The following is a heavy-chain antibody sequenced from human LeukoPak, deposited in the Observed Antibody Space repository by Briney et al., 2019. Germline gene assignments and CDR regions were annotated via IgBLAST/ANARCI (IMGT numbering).Heavy chain of an antibody. Sequence: GGSLRLSCAASGFTFSTYIMNWVRQVPGKGLVWVSRINTDGSSTSYADSVRGRFTISRDNAKNTLYLQMNSLRAEDTAVYYCARWKYASGSYYEDYWGQGTLVTVSS. CDR3: ARWKYASGSYYEDY. CDR2: INTDGSST. D-gene: IGHD3-10*01. CDR1: GFTFSTYI. V-gene: IGHV3-74*01. J-gene: IGHJ4*02.